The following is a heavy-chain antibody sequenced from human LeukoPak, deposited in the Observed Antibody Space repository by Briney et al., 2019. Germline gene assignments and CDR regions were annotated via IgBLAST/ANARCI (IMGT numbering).Heavy chain of an antibody. CDR1: GFTVSSNY. V-gene: IGHV3-53*01. CDR3: ARAYFPYSSSSSTDY. CDR2: IYSGGGA. J-gene: IGHJ4*02. D-gene: IGHD6-6*01. Sequence: GGSLRLSCAASGFTVSSNYMSWVRQAPGKGLECVSVIYSGGGAYYADSVKGRFTISRDNSKNTLYLQMNSLRAEDTAVYYCARAYFPYSSSSSTDYWGQGTLVTVSS.